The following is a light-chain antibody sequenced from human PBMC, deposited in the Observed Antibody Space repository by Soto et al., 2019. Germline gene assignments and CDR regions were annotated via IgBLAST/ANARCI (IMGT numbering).Light chain of an antibody. V-gene: IGLV2-14*01. CDR1: SSDVGGYNY. CDR3: SSYTSSATVV. Sequence: QSVLTQFASVSGSPGQSITISCTGTSSDVGGYNYVSWYQQYPGKAPKLMIYDVTNRPSGVSNRFSGSKSGNTASLTISGLQAEDEADYYCSSYTSSATVVFGGGTKVTVL. CDR2: DVT. J-gene: IGLJ2*01.